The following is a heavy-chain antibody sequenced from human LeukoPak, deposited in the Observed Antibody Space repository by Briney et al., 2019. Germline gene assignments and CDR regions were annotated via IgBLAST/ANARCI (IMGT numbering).Heavy chain of an antibody. Sequence: GASVKVSCKASGYILISYDISWVRQAPGQGLEWMGIINPSGGSTSYAQKFQGRVTMTRDTSTSTVYMELSSLRSEDTAVYYCARGGTMIVVPTGDYWGQGTLVTVSS. J-gene: IGHJ4*02. CDR3: ARGGTMIVVPTGDY. CDR1: GYILISYD. V-gene: IGHV1-46*01. D-gene: IGHD3-22*01. CDR2: INPSGGST.